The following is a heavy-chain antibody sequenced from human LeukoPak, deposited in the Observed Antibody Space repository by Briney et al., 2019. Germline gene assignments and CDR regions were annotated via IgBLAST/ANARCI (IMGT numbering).Heavy chain of an antibody. D-gene: IGHD6-6*01. Sequence: ASVKVSCKASGYTFTGYYMHWVRQAPGQGLEWMGWINPNSGGTNYAQKFQGRVTMTRDTSISTAYMELSRLRSDDTAVYYCARDIAARPLGYLYGLLSPWGQGTLVTVSS. V-gene: IGHV1-2*02. J-gene: IGHJ5*02. CDR1: GYTFTGYY. CDR2: INPNSGGT. CDR3: ARDIAARPLGYLYGLLSP.